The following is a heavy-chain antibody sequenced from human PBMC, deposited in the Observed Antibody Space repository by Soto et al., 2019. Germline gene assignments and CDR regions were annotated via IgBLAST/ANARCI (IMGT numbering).Heavy chain of an antibody. CDR2: ISYDGSNK. V-gene: IGHV3-30*18. D-gene: IGHD5-12*01. J-gene: IGHJ6*02. Sequence: GGSLRLSCAASGFTFSSYGMHWVRQAPGKGLEWVAVISYDGSNKYYADSVKGRFTISRDNSKNTLYLQMNSLRAEDTAVYYCAKDQGWLRFSYGMDVWGQGTTVTVSS. CDR3: AKDQGWLRFSYGMDV. CDR1: GFTFSSYG.